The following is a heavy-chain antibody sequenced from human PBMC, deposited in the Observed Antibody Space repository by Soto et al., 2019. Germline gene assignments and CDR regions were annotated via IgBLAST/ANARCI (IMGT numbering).Heavy chain of an antibody. CDR3: ARESAGFFWSGYYPFDS. D-gene: IGHD3-3*01. J-gene: IGHJ4*02. CDR2: INHSGST. CDR1: GGSLSNNY. Sequence: SETLSLTCAVYGGSLSNNYWSWIRQPPGKGLEWIGEINHSGSTNYNPSLKSRVTISVDTPNNQFSLKLSSVTAADTAVYYCARESAGFFWSGYYPFDSWGQGTLVTVSS. V-gene: IGHV4-34*01.